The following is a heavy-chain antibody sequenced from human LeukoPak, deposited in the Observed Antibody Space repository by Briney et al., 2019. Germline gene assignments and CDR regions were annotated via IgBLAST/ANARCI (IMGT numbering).Heavy chain of an antibody. D-gene: IGHD2-2*01. CDR2: ISGSGGST. J-gene: IGHJ4*02. V-gene: IGHV3-23*01. Sequence: GGSRSLSCAAPEFTFTTNAMSWVRQAPGKGLEWVSAISGSGGSTYYADSVKGRFTISRDNSKNTLYLQMNSLRAEDTAVYYCAKDRAHQAHDYWGQGTLVTVSS. CDR3: AKDRAHQAHDY. CDR1: EFTFTTNA.